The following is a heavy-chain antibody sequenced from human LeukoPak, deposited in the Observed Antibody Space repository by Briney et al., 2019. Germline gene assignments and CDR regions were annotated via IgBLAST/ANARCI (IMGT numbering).Heavy chain of an antibody. J-gene: IGHJ4*02. D-gene: IGHD2-15*01. CDR3: ARVGNGRSWDY. Sequence: GGSLRLSCAASTFTFSSFSMNWVRQAPGKGLEWVSYISSSSSTIYYADSVKGRFTISRDNAKNSLYLQMNSLRDDDTAVYYCARVGNGRSWDYWGQGTLVSVSS. CDR1: TFTFSSFS. CDR2: ISSSSSTI. V-gene: IGHV3-48*02.